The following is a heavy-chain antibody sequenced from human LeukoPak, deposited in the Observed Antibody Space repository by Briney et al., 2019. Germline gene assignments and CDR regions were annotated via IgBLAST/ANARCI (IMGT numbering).Heavy chain of an antibody. V-gene: IGHV3-21*01. CDR1: GFTFSSYS. Sequence: GGSLRLSCAASGFTFSSYSMNWVRQAPGKGLEWVSSISSSSSYIYYADSVKGRFTISRDNAKNSLYLQMNSLRAEDTAVYYCARDLSAVGYDILTPYGMDVWGQGTTVTVSS. J-gene: IGHJ6*02. CDR3: ARDLSAVGYDILTPYGMDV. CDR2: ISSSSSYI. D-gene: IGHD3-9*01.